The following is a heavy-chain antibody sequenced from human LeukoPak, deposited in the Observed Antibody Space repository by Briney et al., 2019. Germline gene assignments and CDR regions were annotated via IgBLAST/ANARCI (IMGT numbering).Heavy chain of an antibody. CDR2: YIYYSASPYYSGSA. CDR3: ARVMGATRGMDV. D-gene: IGHD1-26*01. Sequence: SETLSLTCTVSGASIGSGGYYWGRIRQHPGKGLEWIGYIYYSASPYYSGSANYNPSLKSRLTISVDTSKNQFSLKVRSVSAADTAVYYCARVMGATRGMDVWGQGTTVTVSS. V-gene: IGHV4-39*07. J-gene: IGHJ6*02. CDR1: GASIGSGGYY.